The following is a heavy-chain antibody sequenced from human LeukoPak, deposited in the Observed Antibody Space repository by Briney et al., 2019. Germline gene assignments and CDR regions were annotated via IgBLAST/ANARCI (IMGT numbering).Heavy chain of an antibody. CDR2: MNPNSGNT. Sequence: ASVKVSCKASGYTFTSYDINWVRQATGQGLEWMGWMNPNSGNTGYAQKFQGRVTMTRNTSISTAYMELSSLRSEDTAVYYCARGRRSYSSGWYYFDYWGQGTLVTVSS. CDR1: GYTFTSYD. D-gene: IGHD6-19*01. V-gene: IGHV1-8*01. J-gene: IGHJ4*02. CDR3: ARGRRSYSSGWYYFDY.